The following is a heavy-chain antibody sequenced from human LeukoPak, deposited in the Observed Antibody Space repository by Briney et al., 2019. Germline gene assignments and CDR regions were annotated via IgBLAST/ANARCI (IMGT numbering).Heavy chain of an antibody. CDR1: GYTFTGYY. D-gene: IGHD6-19*01. V-gene: IGHV1-2*02. CDR3: AMTGYSSGWWGAYFDY. CDR2: INPNSGGT. J-gene: IGHJ4*02. Sequence: GASVKVSCKASGYTFTGYYMHWVRQAPGQGLEWMGWINPNSGGTNYAQKFQGRVTMTRDTSISTAYMELSRLRSDDTAVYYCAMTGYSSGWWGAYFDYWGQGTLVTVSS.